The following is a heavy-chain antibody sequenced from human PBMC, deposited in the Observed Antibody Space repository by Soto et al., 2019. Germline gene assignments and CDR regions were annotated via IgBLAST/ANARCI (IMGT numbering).Heavy chain of an antibody. CDR3: AHSVVAGLGYYFDY. V-gene: IGHV2-5*02. J-gene: IGHJ4*02. CDR1: GSSLSTTRVA. Sequence: QITLKESGPTLVKPTQTLPLTCTFSGSSLSTTRVAVGWIRQPPGKALEGLALIYWEDHKRYPPFLKSRLTITKDPSKNQVVLTMTNMDPVDTATYYCAHSVVAGLGYYFDYWGQGTLVTVSS. D-gene: IGHD6-19*01. CDR2: IYWEDHK.